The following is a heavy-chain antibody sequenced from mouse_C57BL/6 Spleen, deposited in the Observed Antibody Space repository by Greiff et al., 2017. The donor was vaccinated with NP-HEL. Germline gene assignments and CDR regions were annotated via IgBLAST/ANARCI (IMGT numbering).Heavy chain of an antibody. Sequence: VQLQQSGPELVKPGASVKISCKASGYTFTDYYMNWVKQSHGKSLEWIGDINPNNGGTSYNQKFKGKATLTVDKSSSTAYLELRSLTSEDSAVYYCAPYYGSSYGDWYFDVWGTGTTVTVSS. J-gene: IGHJ1*03. CDR1: GYTFTDYY. CDR3: APYYGSSYGDWYFDV. V-gene: IGHV1-26*01. D-gene: IGHD1-1*01. CDR2: INPNNGGT.